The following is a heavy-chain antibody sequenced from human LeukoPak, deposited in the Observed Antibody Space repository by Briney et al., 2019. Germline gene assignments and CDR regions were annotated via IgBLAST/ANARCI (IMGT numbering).Heavy chain of an antibody. CDR2: VYHSGRT. Sequence: PSETLSLTCTVSGYSISSGYYWGWIRQPPGKGLEWIGNVYHSGRTYDNPSLKSRVTISVDTSKNQFSLKLSSVTAADTAVYYCARGVDYYGVWGQGTLVTVSS. V-gene: IGHV4-38-2*02. CDR1: GYSISSGYY. CDR3: ARGVDYYGV. J-gene: IGHJ4*02. D-gene: IGHD3-10*01.